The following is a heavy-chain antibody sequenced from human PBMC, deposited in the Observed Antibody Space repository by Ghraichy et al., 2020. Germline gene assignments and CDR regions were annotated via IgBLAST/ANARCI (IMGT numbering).Heavy chain of an antibody. CDR3: AREPTYSPSGSCYTGGRVGDCYGAFDV. V-gene: IGHV4-39*02. J-gene: IGHJ3*01. CDR1: GDSISSINVF. Sequence: SETLSLTCSVSGDSISSINVFWDWLRQPPGKELEWIGSFFYTSGNTAYTFFNSSLKSRLSISIDLPKNQFSLNLTSVTAADTATYYCAREPTYSPSGSCYTGGRVGDCYGAFDVWGRGAMVTVSS. CDR2: FFYTSGNTAYT. D-gene: IGHD2-2*02.